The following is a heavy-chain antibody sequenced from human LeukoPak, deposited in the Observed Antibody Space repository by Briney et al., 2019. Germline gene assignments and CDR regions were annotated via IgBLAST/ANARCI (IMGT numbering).Heavy chain of an antibody. CDR2: ISSDGSTT. D-gene: IGHD3-10*01. Sequence: GGSLRLSCAASGFSFSGSWMHWVRHAPGKGLVWVSLISSDGSTTTYADSVKGRLTISRDNAKNTVYLQMNSLRAEDTAVYYCARRSGSTFSYYFDYWGQGTLVTVSS. V-gene: IGHV3-74*03. CDR1: GFSFSGSW. CDR3: ARRSGSTFSYYFDY. J-gene: IGHJ4*02.